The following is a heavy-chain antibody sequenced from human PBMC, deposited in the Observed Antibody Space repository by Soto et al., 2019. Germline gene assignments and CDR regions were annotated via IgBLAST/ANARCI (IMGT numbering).Heavy chain of an antibody. CDR2: ISGSGGST. CDR3: AKDKAMIVVVSWDY. CDR1: GFTFSSYA. V-gene: IGHV3-23*01. J-gene: IGHJ4*02. D-gene: IGHD3-22*01. Sequence: GGSLRLSCAASGFTFSSYAMSWVRQAPGKGLEWVSAISGSGGSTYYADSVKGRFTISRDNSKNTLYLQMNSLRAEDTAVYYCAKDKAMIVVVSWDYWGQGTMVTVYS.